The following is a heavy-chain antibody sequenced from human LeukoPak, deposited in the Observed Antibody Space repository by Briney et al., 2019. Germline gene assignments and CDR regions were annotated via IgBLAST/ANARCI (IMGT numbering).Heavy chain of an antibody. D-gene: IGHD3-16*01. CDR2: ISSSSSSI. CDR1: GFTLSTYN. V-gene: IGHV3-48*01. Sequence: GGSLRLSCAASGFTLSTYNMNWVRQAPGKGLEWVSYISSSSSSIYYADSVKGRFTISRDNSKNTLYLQMNSLRAEDMAVYYCARDRSYAFDYWGQGTLVTVSS. CDR3: ARDRSYAFDY. J-gene: IGHJ4*02.